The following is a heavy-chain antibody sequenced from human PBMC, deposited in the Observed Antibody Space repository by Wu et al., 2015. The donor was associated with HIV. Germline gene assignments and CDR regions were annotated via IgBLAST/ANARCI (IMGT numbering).Heavy chain of an antibody. J-gene: IGHJ6*03. Sequence: QVQLQQWGAGLLKPSETLSLTCGVNGGSFSGYYRIWIRQPPGKGLEWIGDIDHSESATYNPSLKSRVTISGDTSKKQFFLNLKSVTAADTAVYYCARGYGGNERVYLDYYYMDVWGKGTTVTVSS. CDR3: ARGYGGNERVYLDYYYMDV. CDR1: GGSFSGYY. V-gene: IGHV4-34*02. D-gene: IGHD4-23*01. CDR2: IDHSESA.